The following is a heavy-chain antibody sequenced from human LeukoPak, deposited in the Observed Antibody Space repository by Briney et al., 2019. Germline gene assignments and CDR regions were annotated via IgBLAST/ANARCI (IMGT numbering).Heavy chain of an antibody. CDR2: TYSNGRT. Sequence: PGGSLRLSCAASGFTFSSYGMHWVRQAPGKGLEWVSVTYSNGRTYYADSVKGRFTISRDISKNTLYLQMNSLRAEDTAVYYCARVLSGRGSLYDYYYYMDVWGKGTTVTISS. CDR1: GFTFSSYG. J-gene: IGHJ6*03. V-gene: IGHV3-53*01. CDR3: ARVLSGRGSLYDYYYYMDV. D-gene: IGHD3-10*01.